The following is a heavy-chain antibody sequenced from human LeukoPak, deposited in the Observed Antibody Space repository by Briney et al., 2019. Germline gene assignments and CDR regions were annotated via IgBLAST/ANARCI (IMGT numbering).Heavy chain of an antibody. CDR2: FDPEDGET. Sequence: ASVKVSCKVSGYTLTELSMRWVRQAPGKGLEWMGGFDPEDGETIYAQKFQGRVTMTEDTSTDTAYMELSSLRSEDTAVYYCASLYSYGLHDAFDIWGQGTLVTVSS. CDR3: ASLYSYGLHDAFDI. V-gene: IGHV1-24*01. D-gene: IGHD5-18*01. CDR1: GYTLTELS. J-gene: IGHJ3*02.